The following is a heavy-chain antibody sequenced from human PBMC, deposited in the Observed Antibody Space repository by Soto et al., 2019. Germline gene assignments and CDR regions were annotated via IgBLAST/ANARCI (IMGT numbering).Heavy chain of an antibody. CDR3: AREGPQWLTMRAYGGIDY. CDR2: IYYSGST. Sequence: QVQLQESGPGLVKPSQTLSLTCTVSGGSISSGGYYWSWIRQHPGKGLEWIGYIYYSGSTYYNPSLKSRVTISVDTSKNQFSLKLSSVTAADTAVYYCAREGPQWLTMRAYGGIDYWGQGTTVTVSS. V-gene: IGHV4-31*03. CDR1: GGSISSGGYY. J-gene: IGHJ4*03. D-gene: IGHD6-19*01.